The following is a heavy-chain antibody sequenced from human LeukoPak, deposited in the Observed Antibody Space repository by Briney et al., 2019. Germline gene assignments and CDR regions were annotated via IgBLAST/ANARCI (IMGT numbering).Heavy chain of an antibody. D-gene: IGHD2-2*01. CDR1: GFSCSSYT. V-gene: IGHV3-48*04. CDR3: ARNPAKVFPAVY. CDR2: ISSSGTI. J-gene: IGHJ4*02. Sequence: PGGSLRLSCAASGFSCSSYTMNWVRQAPGKGLEWVSYISSSGTIYYADSVKGRFTTSRDNAKNSLYLQMNSLRADDTAVYYCARNPAKVFPAVYWGQGTLVTVSS.